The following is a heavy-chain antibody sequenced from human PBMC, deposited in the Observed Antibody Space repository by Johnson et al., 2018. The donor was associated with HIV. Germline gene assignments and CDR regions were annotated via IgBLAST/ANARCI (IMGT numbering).Heavy chain of an antibody. Sequence: VQLVESGGGLVQPGGSLRLSCAASGFTVSSYYMTWVRQAPGKGLEWVSVLFSGGTTYYADSVKGRFTISRDNSKNTLFVQMNSLRAEETAVYYCARSGPNWAFDFWGQGTMVTVSS. V-gene: IGHV3-66*01. J-gene: IGHJ3*01. CDR2: LFSGGTT. CDR3: ARSGPNWAFDF. CDR1: GFTVSSYY. D-gene: IGHD1-1*01.